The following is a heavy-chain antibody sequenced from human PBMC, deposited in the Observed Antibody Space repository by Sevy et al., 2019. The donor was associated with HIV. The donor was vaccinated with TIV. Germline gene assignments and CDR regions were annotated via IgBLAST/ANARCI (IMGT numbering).Heavy chain of an antibody. J-gene: IGHJ5*02. CDR1: GGSFSGYY. CDR3: ARTVTTWFDP. CDR2: INHSGST. V-gene: IGHV4-34*01. D-gene: IGHD4-4*01. Sequence: SDTLSLTCAVYGGSFSGYYWSWIRQPPGKGLEWIGEINHSGSTNYNPSLKSRVTISVDTSKNQFSLKLSSVTAADTAVYYCARTVTTWFDPWGQGTLVTVSS.